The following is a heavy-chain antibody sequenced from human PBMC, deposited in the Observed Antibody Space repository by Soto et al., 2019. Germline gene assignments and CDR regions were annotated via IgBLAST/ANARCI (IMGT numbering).Heavy chain of an antibody. J-gene: IGHJ5*02. Sequence: SVKVSCKASGYTFTRYAMHWVRQAPGQGLEWMGGIIPIFGTANYAQKFQGRVTITADESTSTAYMELSSLRSEDTAVYYCARDVGSHWFDPWGQGTLVTVSS. CDR3: ARDVGSHWFDP. CDR2: IIPIFGTA. CDR1: GYTFTRYA. D-gene: IGHD5-12*01. V-gene: IGHV1-69*13.